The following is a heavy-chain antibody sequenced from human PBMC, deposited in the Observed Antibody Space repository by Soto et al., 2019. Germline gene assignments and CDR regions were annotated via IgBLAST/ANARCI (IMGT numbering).Heavy chain of an antibody. CDR1: GGSISSNNW. Sequence: SETLSLTCAVSGGSISSNNWWAWVRQPPGKGLEWIGEIYHSGNTVYNSSLKSRATISVDKSRNQFSLNLDSVTAADTAIYYCARYLRDYGVDSWGQGTLVTVSS. CDR3: ARYLRDYGVDS. D-gene: IGHD4-17*01. V-gene: IGHV4-4*02. CDR2: IYHSGNT. J-gene: IGHJ5*01.